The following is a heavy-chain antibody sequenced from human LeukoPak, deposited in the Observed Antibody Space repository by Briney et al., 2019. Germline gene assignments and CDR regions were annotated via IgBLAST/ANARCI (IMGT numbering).Heavy chain of an antibody. CDR2: IFHTGHT. D-gene: IGHD3-10*01. Sequence: SQTLSLTCAGSGGSIRSGDYPWSWIRQPPGKGLEWIGYIFHTGHTSYNPSLKSRVTISVDMSKNQLSLKLSSVTAADTAVHYCARGFYGSGSQFDYWGQGTLVTVSS. V-gene: IGHV4-30-2*01. CDR3: ARGFYGSGSQFDY. J-gene: IGHJ4*02. CDR1: GGSIRSGDYP.